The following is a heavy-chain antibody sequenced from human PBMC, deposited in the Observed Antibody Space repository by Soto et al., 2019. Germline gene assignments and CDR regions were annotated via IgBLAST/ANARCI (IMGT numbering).Heavy chain of an antibody. CDR3: AREISGGGTLNWFDP. V-gene: IGHV1-2*02. J-gene: IGHJ5*02. CDR1: GYNFSDYY. CDR2: VSPKSGGT. Sequence: ASVKVSCKASGYNFSDYYIHWVRQAPGQGLEWLGWVSPKSGGTNYAQKFKGRVTMTRDTSSNTVYMDLSGLKSDDTAVFYCAREISGGGTLNWFDPRGQRTLVTVSS. D-gene: IGHD2-8*02.